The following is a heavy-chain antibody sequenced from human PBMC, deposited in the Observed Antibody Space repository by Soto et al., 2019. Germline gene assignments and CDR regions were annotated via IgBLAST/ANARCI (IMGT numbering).Heavy chain of an antibody. CDR3: ARDYYDSSGYSADFDY. V-gene: IGHV3-48*01. J-gene: IGHJ4*02. Sequence: EVQLVESGGGLVQPGGSLRLSCAASGLTFSSYSMNWVRQAPGKGLEWVSYISSSRSTIYYADSVKGRFTISRDTAKNSLYLQMNSLRAEDTAVYYCARDYYDSSGYSADFDYWGQGTLVTVSS. CDR1: GLTFSSYS. D-gene: IGHD3-22*01. CDR2: ISSSRSTI.